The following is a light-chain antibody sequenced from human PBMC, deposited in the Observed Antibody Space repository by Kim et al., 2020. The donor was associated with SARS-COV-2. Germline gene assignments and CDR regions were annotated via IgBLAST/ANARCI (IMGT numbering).Light chain of an antibody. V-gene: IGKV4-1*01. J-gene: IGKJ1*01. CDR3: QQYYTTPWT. Sequence: DIVMTQSPDSLAASLGERATINCKSSQSVIYSSNNKNYLAWYQQKPGQPPKLLIYWASSRESGVPDRFSGSGSGTDFTLTISSLQAEDVAVYYCQQYYTTPWTFGQGTKVDIK. CDR1: QSVIYSSNNKNY. CDR2: WAS.